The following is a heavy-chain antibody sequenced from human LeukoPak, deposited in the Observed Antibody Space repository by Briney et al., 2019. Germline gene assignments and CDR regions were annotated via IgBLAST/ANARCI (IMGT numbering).Heavy chain of an antibody. J-gene: IGHJ4*02. CDR3: SKWGDYDVLTGYYDSDF. CDR1: GGSFSGYY. D-gene: IGHD3-9*01. V-gene: IGHV3-23*01. CDR2: IVGSGGST. Sequence: ETLCLTCAVYGGSFSGYYWSWIRQPPGKGREWGSAIVGSGGSTYYADSVKGRFTISRDNSKNTLFLQMNRLRVEDTAIYYCSKWGDYDVLTGYYDSDFWGQGTLVTVSS.